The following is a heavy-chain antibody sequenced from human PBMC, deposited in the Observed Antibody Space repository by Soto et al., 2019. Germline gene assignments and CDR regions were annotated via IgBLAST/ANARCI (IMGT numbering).Heavy chain of an antibody. CDR1: GFTISPFA. Sequence: EVQLLESGGGLIQPGESLRLSCVASGFTISPFAMSWVRQPPGKGLEWVSGISASSDYTFYADSVRGRFTVSRDNYKNTVSLQMNNLRVEDTALYYCAKDVRGGSPRPDYWGLGTLVTVSS. D-gene: IGHD3-10*01. J-gene: IGHJ4*02. CDR2: ISASSDYT. V-gene: IGHV3-23*01. CDR3: AKDVRGGSPRPDY.